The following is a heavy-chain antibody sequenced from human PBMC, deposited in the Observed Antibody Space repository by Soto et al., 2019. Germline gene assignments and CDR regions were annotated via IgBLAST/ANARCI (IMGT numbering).Heavy chain of an antibody. J-gene: IGHJ4*02. D-gene: IGHD2-15*01. V-gene: IGHV3-33*01. CDR3: ARDHLGYCSGGSCYPFYY. CDR2: IWYDGSNK. CDR1: GFTFSSYG. Sequence: QVQLVESGGGVVQPGRSLRLSCAASGFTFSSYGMHWVRQAPGKGLEWVAVIWYDGSNKYYADSVKGRFTISRDNSKNTLYLQMNSRRAEDTAVYYCARDHLGYCSGGSCYPFYYWGQGTLVTVSS.